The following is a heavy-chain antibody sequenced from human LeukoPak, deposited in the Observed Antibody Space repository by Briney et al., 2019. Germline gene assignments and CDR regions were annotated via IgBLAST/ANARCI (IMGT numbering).Heavy chain of an antibody. D-gene: IGHD6-13*01. Sequence: SVTVSCKASGGTFSSYAISWVRQAPGQGLEWMGGIIPIFGTANYAQKFQGRVTITADESTSTAYMELSSLRSEDTAVYYCARTDSSSWYLNWFDPWGQGTLVTVSS. J-gene: IGHJ5*02. CDR3: ARTDSSSWYLNWFDP. V-gene: IGHV1-69*01. CDR2: IIPIFGTA. CDR1: GGTFSSYA.